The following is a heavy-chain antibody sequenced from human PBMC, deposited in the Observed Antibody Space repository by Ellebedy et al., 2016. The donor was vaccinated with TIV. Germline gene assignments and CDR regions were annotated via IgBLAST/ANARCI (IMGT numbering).Heavy chain of an antibody. J-gene: IGHJ4*02. CDR3: ARKHLYGLD. CDR1: GFTVSSNS. Sequence: GESLKISCAASGFTVSSNSMNWVRQAPGKGLEWVSVIYSGGGTSYADPVKGRFTIFRDTSKNTLFLQMNSLRSEDTAVYYCARKHLYGLDWGPGTLVTVSS. V-gene: IGHV3-66*01. CDR2: IYSGGGT. D-gene: IGHD3-10*01.